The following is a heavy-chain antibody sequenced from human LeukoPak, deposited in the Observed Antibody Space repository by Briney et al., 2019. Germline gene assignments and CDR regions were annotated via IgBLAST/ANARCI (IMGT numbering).Heavy chain of an antibody. CDR2: IYYSGST. V-gene: IGHV4-39*02. CDR1: GGSISSSSHY. D-gene: IGHD3-10*01. CDR3: ARGRITMVREAPLWFDP. Sequence: SETLSLTCTVSGGSISSSSHYWAWIRQSPGTGLEWIGSIYYSGSTYYNPSLKSRATISVDTSKNQISLKVSSVTAADTAVYYCARGRITMVREAPLWFDPWGQGTLVTVSS. J-gene: IGHJ5*02.